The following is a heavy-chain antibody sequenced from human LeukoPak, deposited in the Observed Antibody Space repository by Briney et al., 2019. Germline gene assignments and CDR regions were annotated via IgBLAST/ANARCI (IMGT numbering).Heavy chain of an antibody. CDR3: ARGHTYYYGSGSFHFDY. V-gene: IGHV3-48*03. J-gene: IGHJ4*02. D-gene: IGHD3-10*01. CDR2: ISSSGSTI. CDR1: GFTFSSYE. Sequence: GGSLRLSCAASGFTFSSYEMNWARQAPGKGLEWVSYISSSGSTIYYADSVKGRFTISRDNAKNSLYLQMNSLRAEDTAVYYCARGHTYYYGSGSFHFDYWGQGTLVTVSS.